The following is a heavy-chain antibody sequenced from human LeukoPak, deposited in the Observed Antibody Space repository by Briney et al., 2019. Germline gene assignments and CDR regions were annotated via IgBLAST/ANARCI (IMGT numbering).Heavy chain of an antibody. CDR1: GFTFSSYG. Sequence: GGSLRLSCAASGFTFSSYGMSWVRQAPGKGLEWVSAISANGGGTYYADFVKGRFTISRDNSKNTLFLQMNSLRAEDTALYYCAKGGSGYFLDLWGQGTLVTVSS. V-gene: IGHV3-23*01. J-gene: IGHJ5*02. CDR3: AKGGSGYFLDL. D-gene: IGHD3-22*01. CDR2: ISANGGGT.